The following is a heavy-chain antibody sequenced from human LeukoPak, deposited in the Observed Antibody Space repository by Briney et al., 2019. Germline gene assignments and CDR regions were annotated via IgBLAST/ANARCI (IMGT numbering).Heavy chain of an antibody. CDR1: GFTFSSYS. V-gene: IGHV3-64*01. CDR2: ISSNGGTT. D-gene: IGHD3-22*01. Sequence: GGSLRLSCATSGFTFSSYSMHWVRQAPGKGLEYVSAISSNGGTTYYANSVKGRFTISRDNSNNTLYLQMGSLRAEDMAVYYCARDASNSSGYPDYWGQGTLVIVSS. J-gene: IGHJ4*02. CDR3: ARDASNSSGYPDY.